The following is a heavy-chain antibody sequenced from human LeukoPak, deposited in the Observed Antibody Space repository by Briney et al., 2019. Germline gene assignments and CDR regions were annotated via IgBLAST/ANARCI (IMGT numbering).Heavy chain of an antibody. CDR3: ARGYSAMVRGVGNFDY. CDR1: GGSISSGGYS. Sequence: SETLSLTCAVSGGSISSGGYSWSWIRQPPGKGLEWIGYIYHSGSTHYNPSLKSRVTISVDRSKNQFSLKLSSVTAADTAVYYCARGYSAMVRGVGNFDYWGQGTLVTVSS. D-gene: IGHD3-10*01. CDR2: IYHSGST. V-gene: IGHV4-30-2*01. J-gene: IGHJ4*02.